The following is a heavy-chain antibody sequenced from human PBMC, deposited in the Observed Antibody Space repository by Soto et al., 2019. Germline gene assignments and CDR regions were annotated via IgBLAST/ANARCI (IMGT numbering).Heavy chain of an antibody. CDR2: INHSGST. Sequence: QVQLQQWGAGLLKPSETLSLTCAVYGGSFSGYYWSWIRQPPGKGLEWIGEINHSGSTNYNSSLKSRVTISVDTSKNQFSLKLSSVTAADTAVYYCARGIRTYAFDIWGQGTMVTVSS. V-gene: IGHV4-34*01. CDR3: ARGIRTYAFDI. CDR1: GGSFSGYY. J-gene: IGHJ3*02.